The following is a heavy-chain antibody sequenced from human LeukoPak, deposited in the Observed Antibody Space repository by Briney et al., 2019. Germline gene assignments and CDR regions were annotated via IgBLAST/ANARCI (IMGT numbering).Heavy chain of an antibody. J-gene: IGHJ6*03. Sequence: ASVKVSCKASGYTFTSYGISWVRQAPGQGLEWMGWISAYNGNTNYAQKLQGRVTMTTDTSTSTAYMELRSLRSDDTAVYYCAREGRRGCSSTSCYSVRSPDYYYYMDVWGKGTTVTVSS. CDR3: AREGRRGCSSTSCYSVRSPDYYYYMDV. V-gene: IGHV1-18*01. CDR2: ISAYNGNT. CDR1: GYTFTSYG. D-gene: IGHD2-2*01.